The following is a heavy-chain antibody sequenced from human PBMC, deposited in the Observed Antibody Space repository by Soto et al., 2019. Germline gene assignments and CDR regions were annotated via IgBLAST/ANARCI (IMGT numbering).Heavy chain of an antibody. V-gene: IGHV4-34*01. CDR3: ARVLWFGELYHYYYYGMDV. CDR1: GGSFSGYY. Sequence: SETLSLTCAVYGGSFSGYYWSWIRQPPGKGLEWIGESNHSGSTNYNPSLKSRVTISVDTSKNQFSLKLSSVTAADTAVYYCARVLWFGELYHYYYYGMDVWGQGTTVTV. D-gene: IGHD3-10*01. J-gene: IGHJ6*02. CDR2: SNHSGST.